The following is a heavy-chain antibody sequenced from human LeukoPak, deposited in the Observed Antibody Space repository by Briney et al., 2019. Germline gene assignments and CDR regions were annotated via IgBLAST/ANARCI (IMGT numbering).Heavy chain of an antibody. CDR1: GFTFSSYG. D-gene: IGHD4-17*01. J-gene: IGHJ4*02. V-gene: IGHV3-30*02. CDR2: IRYDGSNK. CDR3: AKDSASTVTHNFDY. Sequence: GGSLRLSCAASGFTFSSYGMHWVRQAPGKGLEWLAFIRYDGSNKYYADSVKGRFTISRDNSKNTLYLQMNSLRAEDTAVYYCAKDSASTVTHNFDYWGQGTLVTVSS.